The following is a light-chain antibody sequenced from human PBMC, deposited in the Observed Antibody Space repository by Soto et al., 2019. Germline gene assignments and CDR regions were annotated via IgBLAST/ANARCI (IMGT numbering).Light chain of an antibody. J-gene: IGKJ2*01. V-gene: IGKV3-20*01. Sequence: EIVLTQSPGTLSLSPRERATLSCRASQSIFNNYFAWYQQKPGQAPRLLVYGASFRATGIPDRFSGSGSGKDFTLTISRLEPEDFAVYYCQQYGGSPFTFGQGTRLEIK. CDR1: QSIFNNY. CDR3: QQYGGSPFT. CDR2: GAS.